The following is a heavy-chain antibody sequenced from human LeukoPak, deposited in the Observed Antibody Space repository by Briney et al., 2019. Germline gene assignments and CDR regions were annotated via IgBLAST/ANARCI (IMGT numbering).Heavy chain of an antibody. J-gene: IGHJ6*03. CDR2: IYYSGST. Sequence: SETLSLTCTVSGGSISSSSYHWGWLRQPPGTGLEWLGCIYYSGSTYYNPSLKSRVTISVDTSKNQFSLKLSSVTAAETAVYYCAREGRYRYGYNEYHSYMDIWGKGTTVTVSS. V-gene: IGHV4-39*07. D-gene: IGHD5-24*01. CDR1: GGSISSSSYH. CDR3: AREGRYRYGYNEYHSYMDI.